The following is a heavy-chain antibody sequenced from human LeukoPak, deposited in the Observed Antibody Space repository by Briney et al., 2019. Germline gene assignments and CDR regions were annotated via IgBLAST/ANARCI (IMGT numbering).Heavy chain of an antibody. CDR2: ISSSSSTI. CDR3: ARGYNYMDV. Sequence: GGSLRLSCAASGFTFSSYSMNWVRQAPGKGLEWVSYISSSSSTIYYADSVKGRFTISRDNAKNSLYLQMNSLRAEDTAVYYCARGYNYMDVWGKGTTVTVSS. V-gene: IGHV3-48*01. J-gene: IGHJ6*03. D-gene: IGHD5-12*01. CDR1: GFTFSSYS.